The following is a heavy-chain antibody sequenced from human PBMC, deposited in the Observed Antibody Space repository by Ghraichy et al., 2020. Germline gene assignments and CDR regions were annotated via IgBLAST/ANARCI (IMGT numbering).Heavy chain of an antibody. CDR2: ISSSNTYI. V-gene: IGHV3-21*01. CDR1: GFTFSTYN. D-gene: IGHD1-26*01. Sequence: GSLRLSCAASGFTFSTYNMNWVRQAPGKGLEWVSSISSSNTYIYYTDSVKGRFTISRDNANNSLYLQMNSLRAEDTALYYCARTNYKGATGDFDFWGHGTLVTVSS. J-gene: IGHJ4*01. CDR3: ARTNYKGATGDFDF.